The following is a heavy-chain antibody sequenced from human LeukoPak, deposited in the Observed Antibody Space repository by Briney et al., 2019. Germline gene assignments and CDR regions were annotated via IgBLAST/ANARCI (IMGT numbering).Heavy chain of an antibody. Sequence: SVKVSCKASGGTFSSYAISWVRQAPGQGLEWMGGIIPIFGTANYAQKFQGRVTITTDESTSTAYMELSSLRSEDTAVYYCARARGGYCSSTSSPHNYYYYYYMDVWGKGTTVTVSS. J-gene: IGHJ6*03. D-gene: IGHD2-2*01. CDR3: ARARGGYCSSTSSPHNYYYYYYMDV. CDR1: GGTFSSYA. CDR2: IIPIFGTA. V-gene: IGHV1-69*05.